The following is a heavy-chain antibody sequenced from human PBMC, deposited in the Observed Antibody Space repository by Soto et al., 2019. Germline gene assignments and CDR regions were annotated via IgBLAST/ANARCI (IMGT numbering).Heavy chain of an antibody. CDR1: GGTFSSYA. CDR3: ATSSVGYCSGGSCLRWFDP. CDR2: IIPIFGTA. Sequence: QVQLVQSGAEVKKPGSSVKVSCKASGGTFSSYAISWVRQAPGQGLEWMGGIIPIFGTANYAQKFQGRVTITADESTSTAYMELSSLRSEDTAVYYCATSSVGYCSGGSCLRWFDPWGQGTLVTVSS. J-gene: IGHJ5*02. V-gene: IGHV1-69*01. D-gene: IGHD2-15*01.